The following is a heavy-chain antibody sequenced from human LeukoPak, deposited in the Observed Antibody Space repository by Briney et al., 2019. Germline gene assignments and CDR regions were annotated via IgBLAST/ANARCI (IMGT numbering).Heavy chain of an antibody. J-gene: IGHJ3*02. CDR2: ISAYNGNT. D-gene: IGHD3-22*01. CDR3: ASLYSSGYNDAFDI. CDR1: GYTFTSYG. Sequence: GASVKVSCKASGYTFTSYGISWVRQAPGQGLEWMGWISAYNGNTNYAQKLQGRVTMTTDTSTSTAYMELRSLRSDDTAVYYCASLYSSGYNDAFDIWGQGTMVTVSS. V-gene: IGHV1-18*01.